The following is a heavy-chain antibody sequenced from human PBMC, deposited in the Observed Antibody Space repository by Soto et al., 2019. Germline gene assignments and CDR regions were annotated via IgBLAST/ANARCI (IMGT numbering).Heavy chain of an antibody. CDR1: GFSFTTAGVA. Sequence: QITLQESGPTLVKPTQTLTLTCTFSGFSFTTAGVAVGWIRQTPGGALEWLTLIYYNVDRRFSPSLKTRLTITGDTSKNQVVLSLTNVDPGDTATYFCAHSDGGYEIIYFDFWGQGIPVTVSS. V-gene: IGHV2-5*01. J-gene: IGHJ4*02. CDR3: AHSDGGYEIIYFDF. CDR2: IYYNVDR. D-gene: IGHD5-12*01.